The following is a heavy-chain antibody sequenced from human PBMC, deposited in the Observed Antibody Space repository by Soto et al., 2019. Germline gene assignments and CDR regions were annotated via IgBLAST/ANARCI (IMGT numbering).Heavy chain of an antibody. CDR1: GYTFTSYG. Sequence: GASVKVSCKASGYTFTSYGISWVRQAPGQGLEWMGWISAYNGNTNYAQKLQGRVTMTTDTSTSTAYMELRSLRSDDTAVYYCAREGHDYSNAYYYYGMDVWGQGTTVTVSS. CDR3: AREGHDYSNAYYYYGMDV. CDR2: ISAYNGNT. V-gene: IGHV1-18*01. J-gene: IGHJ6*02. D-gene: IGHD4-4*01.